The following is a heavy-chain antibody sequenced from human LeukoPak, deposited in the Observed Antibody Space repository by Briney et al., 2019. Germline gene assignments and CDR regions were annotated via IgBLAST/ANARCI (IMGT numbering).Heavy chain of an antibody. D-gene: IGHD6-19*01. J-gene: IGHJ4*02. CDR1: GYTFTSNY. CDR3: AREGIAVAASLDY. Sequence: ASVKVSCKAFGYTFTSNYMHWVRQAPGQGPEWVGVISPSGGSTTYAQKFQGRVTLTRDMSTSTDYLELSSLRSEDTAVYYCAREGIAVAASLDYWGQGTLVTVSS. V-gene: IGHV1-46*01. CDR2: ISPSGGST.